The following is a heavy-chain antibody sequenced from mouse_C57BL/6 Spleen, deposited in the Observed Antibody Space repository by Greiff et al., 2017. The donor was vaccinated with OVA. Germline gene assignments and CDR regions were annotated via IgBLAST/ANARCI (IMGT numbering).Heavy chain of an antibody. CDR3: ARGDIYYGSSPWYFDV. CDR2: ISSGSSTI. V-gene: IGHV5-17*01. D-gene: IGHD1-1*01. J-gene: IGHJ1*03. CDR1: GFTFSDYG. Sequence: EVQLVESGGGLVKPGGSLKLSCAASGFTFSDYGMHWVRQAPEKGLEWVAYISSGSSTIYYADTVKGRFTISRDNAKNTLFLQMTSLRSEDTAMYYCARGDIYYGSSPWYFDVWGTGTTVTVSS.